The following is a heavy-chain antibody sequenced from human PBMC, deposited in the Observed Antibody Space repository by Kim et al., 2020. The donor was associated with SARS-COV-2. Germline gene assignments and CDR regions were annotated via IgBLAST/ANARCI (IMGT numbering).Heavy chain of an antibody. D-gene: IGHD3-3*01. J-gene: IGHJ4*02. CDR3: ARDAPKYYDFWSGPLYADY. Sequence: SETLSLTCTVSGGSISSSSYYWGWIRQPPGKGLEWIGSIYYSGSTYYNPSLKSRVTISVDTSKNQFSLKLSSVTAADTAVYYCARDAPKYYDFWSGPLYADYWGQGTLVTVSS. CDR1: GGSISSSSYY. V-gene: IGHV4-39*07. CDR2: IYYSGST.